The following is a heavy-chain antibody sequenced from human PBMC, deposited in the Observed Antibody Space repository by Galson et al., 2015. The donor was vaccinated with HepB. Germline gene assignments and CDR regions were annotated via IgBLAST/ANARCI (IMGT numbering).Heavy chain of an antibody. V-gene: IGHV2-5*02. CDR1: GFSLSTSGVG. CDR2: IYWDDDK. J-gene: IGHJ4*02. CDR3: AHRQEGYVSGWNQGIFDY. Sequence: PALVTPTQTLTLTCTFSGFSLSTSGVGVGWIRQPPGKALGGLAIIYWDDDKRYSPPLKSRVTITKDTAKNQVVLTVTNMDPADTGTYYCAHRQEGYVSGWNQGIFDYWGQGIVVTVSS. D-gene: IGHD6-19*01.